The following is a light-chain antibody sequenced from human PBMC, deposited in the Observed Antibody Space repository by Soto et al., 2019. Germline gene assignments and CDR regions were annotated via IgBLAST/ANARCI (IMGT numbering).Light chain of an antibody. CDR3: QQYSNLIT. V-gene: IGKV1-33*01. CDR1: QDVSNY. J-gene: IGKJ5*01. Sequence: TQPPSALAASRGDRVIIACQASQDVSNYLNWYQQKLGKAPKLLIYDASNLETGVPSRFSGSGSGTYFSFTISSLQPDDFATYYCQQYSNLITFGQGTRLEIK. CDR2: DAS.